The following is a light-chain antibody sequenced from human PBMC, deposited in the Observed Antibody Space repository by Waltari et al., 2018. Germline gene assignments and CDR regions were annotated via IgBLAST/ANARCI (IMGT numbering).Light chain of an antibody. CDR2: DDS. CDR1: QDISHY. V-gene: IGKV1-33*01. J-gene: IGKJ2*01. CDR3: QHHDNLLFT. Sequence: DIQVTQSPSSLSASVGDRVTITCQASQDISHYLNWYQQRPGKAPKVLIYDDSYLKTGVPYRCSGSGSGTHFTFAISSLQPEDIATYYCQHHDNLLFTFGQGTKL.